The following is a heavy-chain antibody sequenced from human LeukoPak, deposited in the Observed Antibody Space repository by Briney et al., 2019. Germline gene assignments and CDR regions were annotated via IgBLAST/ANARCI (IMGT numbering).Heavy chain of an antibody. CDR3: AKDRCYSCYYYYFYRDL. CDR1: GFTFSSYG. D-gene: IGHD2-15*01. CDR2: IRYDGSNK. J-gene: IGHJ6*03. V-gene: IGHV3-30*02. Sequence: PGGSLRLSCAASGFTFSSYGMHWVRQAPGKGLEWVAFIRYDGSNKYYADSVKGRFTISRDNSKNMLYLQMNSLRAEDTAVYYCAKDRCYSCYYYYFYRDLGGKGTTVSVSS.